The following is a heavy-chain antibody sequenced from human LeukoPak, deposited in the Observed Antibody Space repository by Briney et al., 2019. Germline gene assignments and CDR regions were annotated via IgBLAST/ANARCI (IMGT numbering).Heavy chain of an antibody. Sequence: ASVKVSCKASGYTFTGYYMHWVRQAPGQGLEWMGWINPNSGSTNYAQKFQGRVTMTRDTSISTAYMELSRLRSDDTAVYYCAREYYYYYYYMDVWGKGTTVTISS. V-gene: IGHV1-2*02. CDR3: AREYYYYYYYMDV. CDR2: INPNSGST. J-gene: IGHJ6*03. CDR1: GYTFTGYY.